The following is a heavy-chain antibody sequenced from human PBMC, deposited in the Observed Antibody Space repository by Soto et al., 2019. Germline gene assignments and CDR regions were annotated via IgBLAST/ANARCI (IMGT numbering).Heavy chain of an antibody. D-gene: IGHD3-3*01. Sequence: GESLKISCKGSGYNFAGYWIAWVRQMPGKGLELMGIIYPSDSDTRYRPSFQGQVTISADKSISSAYLQWSSLRASDTAMYYCARGGVSTRTFDYWGQGTPV. CDR3: ARGGVSTRTFDY. CDR2: IYPSDSDT. J-gene: IGHJ4*02. CDR1: GYNFAGYW. V-gene: IGHV5-51*01.